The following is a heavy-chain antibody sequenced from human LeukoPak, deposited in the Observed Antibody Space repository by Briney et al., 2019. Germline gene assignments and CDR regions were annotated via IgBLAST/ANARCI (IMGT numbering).Heavy chain of an antibody. V-gene: IGHV1-8*01. CDR1: GYTVTVSD. J-gene: IGHJ4*02. D-gene: IGHD3-10*02. Sequence: GASVKVSCKASGYTVTVSDINRVRQAPGKGPEWMGWMNPNSGNTGYAQKFQGRVTMTRNTAITTAYMELSSLTPDDTAVYYCARGNVRSFDYWGQGALVIASS. CDR2: MNPNSGNT. CDR3: ARGNVRSFDY.